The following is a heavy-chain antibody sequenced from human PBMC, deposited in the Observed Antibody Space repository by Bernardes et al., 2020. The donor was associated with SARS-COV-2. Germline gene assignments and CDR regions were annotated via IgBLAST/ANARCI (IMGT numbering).Heavy chain of an antibody. CDR2: ISYDGSNK. V-gene: IGHV3-30-3*01. CDR3: AMSLLWFGELSNP. CDR1: GFTFSSYA. J-gene: IGHJ5*02. Sequence: GGSLRLSCAASGFTFSSYAMHWVRQAPGKWLEWVAVISYDGSNKYYADSVKGRFTISRDNSKNTLYLQMNSLRAEDTAVYYCAMSLLWFGELSNPWGQGTLVTVSS. D-gene: IGHD3-10*01.